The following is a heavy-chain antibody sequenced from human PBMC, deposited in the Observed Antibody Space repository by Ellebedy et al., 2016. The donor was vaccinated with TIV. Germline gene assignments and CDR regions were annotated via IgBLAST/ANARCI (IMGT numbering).Heavy chain of an antibody. D-gene: IGHD2-2*01. Sequence: GESLKISCAASGFTFSSYAMTWVRQAPGKGLEWVSSISGGGGSTYYADSVKGRFTISRDNSKNTLYLQMNSLRAEDTAVYYCARDYCSSTSCFVYYYYGMDVWGQGTTVTVSS. CDR3: ARDYCSSTSCFVYYYYGMDV. CDR1: GFTFSSYA. CDR2: ISGGGGST. J-gene: IGHJ6*02. V-gene: IGHV3-23*01.